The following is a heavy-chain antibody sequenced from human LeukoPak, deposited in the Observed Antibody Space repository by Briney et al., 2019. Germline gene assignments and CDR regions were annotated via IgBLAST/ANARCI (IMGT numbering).Heavy chain of an antibody. Sequence: GGSLRLSCAASGLTFSTYNMNWVRQAPGKGLEWVSSITSSSSYIYYADSVKGRFTISRDNAKNSLYLQMNSLRAEDTAVYYCARDRKGYFDSSGYYYYHYYMDVWGKGTTVTVSS. CDR1: GLTFSTYN. D-gene: IGHD3-22*01. CDR2: ITSSSSYI. J-gene: IGHJ6*03. V-gene: IGHV3-21*01. CDR3: ARDRKGYFDSSGYYYYHYYMDV.